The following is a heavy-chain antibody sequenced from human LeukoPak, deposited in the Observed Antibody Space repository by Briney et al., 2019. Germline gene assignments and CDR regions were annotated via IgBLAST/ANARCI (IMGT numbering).Heavy chain of an antibody. CDR2: ISGSGGST. J-gene: IGHJ4*02. D-gene: IGHD6-19*01. CDR3: AKLPVAGLYFDY. CDR1: GFTFSSYT. V-gene: IGHV3-23*01. Sequence: GGSLRLSCAASGFTFSSYTMSWVRQAPGKGLEWISAISGSGGSTYYVDSVKGRFTISRDNSKNTLYLQMNSLRVEDTAVYYCAKLPVAGLYFDYWGQGTLVTVSS.